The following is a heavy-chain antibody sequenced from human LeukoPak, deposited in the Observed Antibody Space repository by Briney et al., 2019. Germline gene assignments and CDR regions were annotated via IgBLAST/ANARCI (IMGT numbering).Heavy chain of an antibody. V-gene: IGHV4-31*03. CDR1: GGSISSGGYY. J-gene: IGHJ4*02. D-gene: IGHD6-13*01. Sequence: PSQTLSLTCTVSGGSISSGGYYWSWIRQHPGKGLEWIGSIYYSGSTYYNPSLKSRVTISVDTSKNQFSLKLSSVTAADTAVYYCARSRSSWYFDYWGQGTLVTVSS. CDR2: IYYSGST. CDR3: ARSRSSWYFDY.